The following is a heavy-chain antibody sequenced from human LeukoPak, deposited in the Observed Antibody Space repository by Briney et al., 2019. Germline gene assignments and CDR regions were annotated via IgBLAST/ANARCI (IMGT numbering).Heavy chain of an antibody. Sequence: SQTLSLTCTVSGGSISSYYWSWIRQPPGKGLEWIGYIYYSGSTNYNPSLKSRVTISVDTSKNQFSLKLSSVAAADTAVYYCARDLSGSYYPWGQGTLVTVSS. D-gene: IGHD1-26*01. CDR2: IYYSGST. V-gene: IGHV4-59*01. CDR3: ARDLSGSYYP. J-gene: IGHJ5*02. CDR1: GGSISSYY.